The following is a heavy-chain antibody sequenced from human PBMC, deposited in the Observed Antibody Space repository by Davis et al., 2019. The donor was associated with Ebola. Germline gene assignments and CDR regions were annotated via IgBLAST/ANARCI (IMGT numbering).Heavy chain of an antibody. CDR2: IYWDDDK. D-gene: IGHD6-6*01. CDR1: GFSLRTSGVG. J-gene: IGHJ4*02. CDR3: AHRQYSSSSGSIVYYFDY. Sequence: SGPTLVKPTQTLTLTCTFSGFSLRTSGVGVGWIRQPPGKALEWLALIYWDDDKRYSPSLKSRLTITKDTSKNQVVLTMTNMDPVDTATYYCAHRQYSSSSGSIVYYFDYWGQGTLVTVSS. V-gene: IGHV2-5*02.